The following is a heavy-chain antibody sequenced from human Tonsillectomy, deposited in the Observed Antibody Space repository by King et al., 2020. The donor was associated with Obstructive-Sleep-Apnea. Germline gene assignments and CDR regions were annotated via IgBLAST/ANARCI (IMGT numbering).Heavy chain of an antibody. CDR1: GFTVSSNY. Sequence: VQLVESGGGLVQPGGSLRLSCAASGFTVSSNYMSWVRQAPGKGLEWVSVIYSGGSTYYADSGKGRFTISRDNSKNTLYLQMNSLRAEDTAVYYCAREGGYCTNGVCYYGNWFDPWGQGTLVTVSS. CDR2: IYSGGST. CDR3: AREGGYCTNGVCYYGNWFDP. J-gene: IGHJ5*02. V-gene: IGHV3-66*01. D-gene: IGHD2-8*01.